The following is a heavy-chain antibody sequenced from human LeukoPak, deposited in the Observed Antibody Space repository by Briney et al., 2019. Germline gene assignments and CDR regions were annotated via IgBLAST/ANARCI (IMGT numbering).Heavy chain of an antibody. V-gene: IGHV1-8*01. J-gene: IGHJ4*02. CDR3: ARVTYYDSSGYCPRFDY. CDR1: GYTFTSYD. D-gene: IGHD3-22*01. Sequence: EASVKVSCKASGYTFTSYDINWVRQATGQGLEWMGWMNPNSGNTGYAQKFQGRVTMTRNTSISTAYMELSSLRSEDTAVYYCARVTYYDSSGYCPRFDYWGQGTLVTVSS. CDR2: MNPNSGNT.